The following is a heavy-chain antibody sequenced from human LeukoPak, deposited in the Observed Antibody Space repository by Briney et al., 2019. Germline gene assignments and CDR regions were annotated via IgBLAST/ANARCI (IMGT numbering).Heavy chain of an antibody. D-gene: IGHD6-19*01. V-gene: IGHV1-69*04. CDR1: GGTFSSYA. Sequence: SVKVSCKASGGTFSSYAISWVRQAPGQGLEWMGRIIPILGIANYAQKFQGRVTITADKSTSTAYMELSSLRSEDTAVYYCARSSGWSVFDYWGQGTLVTISS. CDR3: ARSSGWSVFDY. CDR2: IIPILGIA. J-gene: IGHJ4*02.